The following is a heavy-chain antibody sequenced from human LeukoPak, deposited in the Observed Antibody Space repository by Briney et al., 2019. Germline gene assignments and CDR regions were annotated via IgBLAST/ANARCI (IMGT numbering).Heavy chain of an antibody. D-gene: IGHD5-18*01. V-gene: IGHV4-34*01. J-gene: IGHJ4*02. CDR3: ARGDTAMVRRFDY. Sequence: PSETLSLICAVYGGSFSGYYWSWIRQPPGKGLEWIGEINHSGSTNYNPSLKSRVTISVDTSKNQFSLKLSSVTAADAAVYYCARGDTAMVRRFDYWGQGTLVTVSP. CDR1: GGSFSGYY. CDR2: INHSGST.